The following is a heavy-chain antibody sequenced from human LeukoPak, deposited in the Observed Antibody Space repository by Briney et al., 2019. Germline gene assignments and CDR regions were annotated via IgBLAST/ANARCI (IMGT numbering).Heavy chain of an antibody. J-gene: IGHJ4*02. CDR2: IIPIFGTA. Sequence: SVKVSCKASGGTFSSYAISWVRQAPGQGLEWIGGIIPIFGTANYAQKFQGRVTITADKSTSTAYMELSSLRSEDTAVYYCARLSIAVAGTEDYWGQGTLVTVSS. CDR3: ARLSIAVAGTEDY. D-gene: IGHD6-19*01. V-gene: IGHV1-69*06. CDR1: GGTFSSYA.